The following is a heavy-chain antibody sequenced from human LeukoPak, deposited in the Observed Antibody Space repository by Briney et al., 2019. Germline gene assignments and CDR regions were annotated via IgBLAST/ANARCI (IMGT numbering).Heavy chain of an antibody. CDR3: ARLVMEQSTFDP. J-gene: IGHJ5*02. Sequence: PSEALSLTCTVSGGSISSYYWSWIRQPPGKGLEWIGYIYYSGSTNYNPSLKSRVTISVDTSKNQFSLKLSSVTAADTAVYYCARLVMEQSTFDPWGQETLVTVPP. CDR2: IYYSGST. D-gene: IGHD3-16*02. V-gene: IGHV4-59*08. CDR1: GGSISSYY.